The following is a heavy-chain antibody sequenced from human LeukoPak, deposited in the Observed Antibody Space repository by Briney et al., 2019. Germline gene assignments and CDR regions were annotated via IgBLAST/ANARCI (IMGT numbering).Heavy chain of an antibody. CDR2: IRSTANGYAT. D-gene: IGHD3-10*01. Sequence: GGSLRLSCAASGFTFSGYDLQCVRQASGEGLEGLGRIRSTANGYATAFTASAKGRFTISREDSNNTAYLQLDSLKNEDTSVYYCMGNYYGSGSYADFDYWGQGTLVTVSS. J-gene: IGHJ4*02. CDR3: MGNYYGSGSYADFDY. CDR1: GFTFSGYD. V-gene: IGHV3-73*01.